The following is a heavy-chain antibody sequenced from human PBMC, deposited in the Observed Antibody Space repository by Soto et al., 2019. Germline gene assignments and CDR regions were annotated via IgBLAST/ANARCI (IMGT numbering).Heavy chain of an antibody. J-gene: IGHJ4*02. CDR3: AMRDTVMGGQNFDY. D-gene: IGHD5-18*01. CDR2: IYHSGST. V-gene: IGHV4-30-2*01. Sequence: SETPSLTCAVSGGSISSGGYSWSWIRQPPGKGLEWIGYIYHSGSTYYNPSLKSRVTISVDRSKNQFSLKLSSVTAADTAVYYCAMRDTVMGGQNFDYWGEGTLVTVSS. CDR1: GGSISSGGYS.